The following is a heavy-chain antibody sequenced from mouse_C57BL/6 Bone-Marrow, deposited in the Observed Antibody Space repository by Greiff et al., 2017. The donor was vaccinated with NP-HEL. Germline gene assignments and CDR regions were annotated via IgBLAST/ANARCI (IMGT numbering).Heavy chain of an antibody. J-gene: IGHJ3*01. Sequence: EVQLVESGEGLVKPGGSLKLSCAASGFTFSSYAMSWVRQTPEKRLEWVAYISSGGGYIYYADTVKGRFTISRDNARNTLYLQMSSLKSEDTAMYYCTRESTTPEEAWFAYWGQGTLVTVSA. D-gene: IGHD1-1*01. CDR3: TRESTTPEEAWFAY. CDR1: GFTFSSYA. V-gene: IGHV5-9-1*02. CDR2: ISSGGGYI.